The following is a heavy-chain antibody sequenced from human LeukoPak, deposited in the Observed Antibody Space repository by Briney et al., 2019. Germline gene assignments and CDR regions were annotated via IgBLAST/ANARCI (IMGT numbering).Heavy chain of an antibody. CDR1: GFTFSSYT. CDR3: ARDRRTMTTCDY. Sequence: GGSLRLSCAASGFTFSSYTMNWVRQAPGKGLEWVSSISSSSSYIYYADSVKGRITISRDNAKNSLYLQMNSLRVEGTAVYYCARDRRTMTTCDYWGQGTLVTVSS. J-gene: IGHJ4*02. D-gene: IGHD4-17*01. V-gene: IGHV3-21*01. CDR2: ISSSSSYI.